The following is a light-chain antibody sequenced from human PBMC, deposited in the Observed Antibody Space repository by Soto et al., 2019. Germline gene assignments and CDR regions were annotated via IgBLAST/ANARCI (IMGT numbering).Light chain of an antibody. CDR2: DAS. V-gene: IGKV3-11*01. J-gene: IGKJ5*01. CDR3: QQRSNWTIT. CDR1: QSVSSY. Sequence: IVLTQSPATLSLSPGERATLSCRASQSVSSYLAWYQQKPGQAPRLLIYDASNRATGIPARFSGSGSGTDGTLTISSLQPEDCAVYYCQQRSNWTITFGQGTRLEIK.